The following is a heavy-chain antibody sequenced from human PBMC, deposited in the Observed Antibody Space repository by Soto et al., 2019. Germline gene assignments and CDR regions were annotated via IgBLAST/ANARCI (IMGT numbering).Heavy chain of an antibody. D-gene: IGHD3-10*02. CDR2: IYYSGST. J-gene: IGHJ2*01. V-gene: IGHV4-59*01. Sequence: PGKGLEWIGYIYYSGSTNYNPSLKSRVTISVDTSKNQFSLKLSSVTAADTAVFFFQAEDGIRVVRSVSGFLLNRSSDL. CDR3: QAEDGIRVVRSVSGFLLNRSSDL.